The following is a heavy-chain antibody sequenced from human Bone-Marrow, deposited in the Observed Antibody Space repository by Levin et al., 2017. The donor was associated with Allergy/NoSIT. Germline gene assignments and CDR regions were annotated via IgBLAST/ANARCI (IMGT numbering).Heavy chain of an antibody. Sequence: GESLKISCAASGFTSSTYAMNWVRQAPGKGLEWVSRITGSGGNTYYADSVKGRFTISRDKAKNTVYLQMDSLTAEDTAEYYCARDACVWREVLRGSPFDVWDQGTMVAVSS. J-gene: IGHJ3*01. D-gene: IGHD4/OR15-4a*01. CDR2: ITGSGGNT. CDR3: ARDACVWREVLRGSPFDV. CDR1: GFTSSTYA. V-gene: IGHV3-23*01.